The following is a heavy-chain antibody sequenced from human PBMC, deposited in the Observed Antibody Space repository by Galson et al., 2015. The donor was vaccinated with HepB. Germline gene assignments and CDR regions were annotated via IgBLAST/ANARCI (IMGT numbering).Heavy chain of an antibody. CDR1: GGSISSYY. CDR2: IYYSGST. CDR3: AREAPHIYGDYVNAFDI. J-gene: IGHJ3*02. D-gene: IGHD4-17*01. V-gene: IGHV4-59*01. Sequence: LSLTCTVSGGSISSYYWSWIRQPPGKGLEWIGYIYYSGSTNYNPSLKSRVTISVDTSKNQFSLKLSSVTAADTAVYYCAREAPHIYGDYVNAFDIWGQGTMVTVSS.